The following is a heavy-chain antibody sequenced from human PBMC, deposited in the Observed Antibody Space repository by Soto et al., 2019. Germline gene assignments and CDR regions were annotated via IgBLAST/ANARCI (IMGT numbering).Heavy chain of an antibody. Sequence: FLRLSCTASGFTFGDYAMSWFRQAPGKGLEWVGFIRSKAYGGTTEYAASVKGRFTISRDDSKSIAYLQMNSLKTEDTAVYYCTRDPGYSSSWYFPAFDIWGQGTMVTVSS. J-gene: IGHJ3*02. CDR1: GFTFGDYA. D-gene: IGHD6-13*01. CDR2: IRSKAYGGTT. V-gene: IGHV3-49*03. CDR3: TRDPGYSSSWYFPAFDI.